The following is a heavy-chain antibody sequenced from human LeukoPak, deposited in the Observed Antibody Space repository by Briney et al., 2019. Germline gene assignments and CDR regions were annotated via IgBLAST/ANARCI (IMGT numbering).Heavy chain of an antibody. V-gene: IGHV3-23*01. CDR1: GFTFSNFA. D-gene: IGHD3-3*01. Sequence: GGSLRLSCAASGFTFSNFAMSWVRLTPGKGLEWVSSISGSGATSFSADSVKGRFIISRDNSKNTLYLQMNSLRAEDTAVYYCAKGSYDFWSGYYSPEYYFDYWGQGTLVTVSS. CDR3: AKGSYDFWSGYYSPEYYFDY. CDR2: ISGSGATS. J-gene: IGHJ4*02.